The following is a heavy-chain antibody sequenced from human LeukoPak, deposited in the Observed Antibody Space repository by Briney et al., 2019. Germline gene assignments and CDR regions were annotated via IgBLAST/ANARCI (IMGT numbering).Heavy chain of an antibody. CDR2: INHSGST. D-gene: IGHD1-7*01. CDR3: ARDLAGTTGFDY. V-gene: IGHV4-34*01. Sequence: SETLSLTCAVYGGSFSGYYWSWIRQPPGKGLEWIGEINHSGSTNYNPSLKSRVTISVDTSKNQFSLKLSSVTAADTAVYYCARDLAGTTGFDYWGQGTLVTVSS. J-gene: IGHJ4*02. CDR1: GGSFSGYY.